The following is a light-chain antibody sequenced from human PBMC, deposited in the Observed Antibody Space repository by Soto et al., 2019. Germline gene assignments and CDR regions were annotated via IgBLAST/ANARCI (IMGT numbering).Light chain of an antibody. CDR3: QQYSQWPLT. J-gene: IGKJ4*01. CDR2: GVS. Sequence: EIVMTQSPATLSVSPGERATLSCRASQSVTSNLAWYQQKPGQAPRLLMYGVSTRATGIPARFGGSGSATELPLTISSLQSADFAVYYCQQYSQWPLTFGGGTKVEIK. V-gene: IGKV3-15*01. CDR1: QSVTSN.